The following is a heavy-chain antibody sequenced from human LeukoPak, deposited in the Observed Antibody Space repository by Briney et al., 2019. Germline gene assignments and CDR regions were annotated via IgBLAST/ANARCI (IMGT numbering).Heavy chain of an antibody. CDR1: GYTFTGYF. J-gene: IGHJ4*02. CDR2: INPYSGDT. D-gene: IGHD6-19*01. Sequence: ASVKVSCKASGYTFTGYFMHWVRQAPGQGLEWMGWINPYSGDTDYAQKFQGRVTMTRDTSISTAYMEVSRLRSDDTAVYYCAREGSGWYGNFDYWGQGTLVTVSS. CDR3: AREGSGWYGNFDY. V-gene: IGHV1-2*02.